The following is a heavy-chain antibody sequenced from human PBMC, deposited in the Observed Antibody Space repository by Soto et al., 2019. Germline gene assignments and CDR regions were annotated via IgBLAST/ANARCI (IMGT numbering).Heavy chain of an antibody. Sequence: ASVKVSCKASGYIFTDYYLHWVRQAPGQGLEWMGWINPATGATKYKQNFEGRLSLTRDTSKSTGFMDLSRLKSDDSATYYCARKGYGVAFDAWAKVTRVTFS. J-gene: IGHJ3*01. CDR3: ARKGYGVAFDA. CDR2: INPATGAT. CDR1: GYIFTDYY. D-gene: IGHD5-18*01. V-gene: IGHV1-2*02.